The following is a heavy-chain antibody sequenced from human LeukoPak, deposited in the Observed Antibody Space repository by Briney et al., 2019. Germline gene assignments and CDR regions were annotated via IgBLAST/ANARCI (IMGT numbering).Heavy chain of an antibody. CDR3: ARDHRAGYYDSSGYRY. CDR1: GYTFTSYY. D-gene: IGHD3-22*01. Sequence: ASVKVSCKASGYTFTSYYMHWVRQAPGQGLEWMGGIIPIFGTANYAQKFQGRVTITADESTSTAYMELSSLRSEDTAVYYCARDHRAGYYDSSGYRYWGQGTLVTVSS. CDR2: IIPIFGTA. J-gene: IGHJ4*02. V-gene: IGHV1-69*13.